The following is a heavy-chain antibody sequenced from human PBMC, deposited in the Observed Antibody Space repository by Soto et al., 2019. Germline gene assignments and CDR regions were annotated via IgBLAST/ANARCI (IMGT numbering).Heavy chain of an antibody. D-gene: IGHD3-10*01. V-gene: IGHV3-23*01. CDR1: GFTFSSYA. Sequence: QTGGSLRLSCAASGFTFSSYAMSWVRQAPGKGLEWVSATSGSGGSTYYADSVKGRFTISRDNSKNTLFLQMNSLRVEDTAVYYCAKRSDYGSGSYFEYYFDYWGQGTLVTVSS. CDR2: TSGSGGST. J-gene: IGHJ4*02. CDR3: AKRSDYGSGSYFEYYFDY.